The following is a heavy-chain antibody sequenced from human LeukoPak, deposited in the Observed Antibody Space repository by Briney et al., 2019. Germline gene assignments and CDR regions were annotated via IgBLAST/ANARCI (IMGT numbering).Heavy chain of an antibody. V-gene: IGHV1-69*13. CDR1: GYTFTSYA. D-gene: IGHD3-3*01. J-gene: IGHJ6*02. CDR2: IIPIFGTA. CDR3: ARDPFWSGYSHGQGRSVYYYGMDV. Sequence: SVKVSCKASGYTFTSYAISWVRQAPGQGLEWMGGIIPIFGTANYAQKFQGRVTITADESTSTAYMELSSLRSEDTAVYYCARDPFWSGYSHGQGRSVYYYGMDVWGQGTTVTVSS.